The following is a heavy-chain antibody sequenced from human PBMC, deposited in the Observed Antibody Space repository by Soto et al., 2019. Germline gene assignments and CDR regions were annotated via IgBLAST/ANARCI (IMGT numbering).Heavy chain of an antibody. Sequence: PSETLSHTCTVSGGSINSNYWSWIRQPPGKTLEWIGYIYYSGSTNYNPSLKSRVTISVGTSKKQFSLKLSSVTAADTAVYYCARCGGDCYSNGMDVWGQGTTVTVSS. J-gene: IGHJ6*02. V-gene: IGHV4-59*01. CDR3: ARCGGDCYSNGMDV. CDR2: IYYSGST. D-gene: IGHD2-21*02. CDR1: GGSINSNY.